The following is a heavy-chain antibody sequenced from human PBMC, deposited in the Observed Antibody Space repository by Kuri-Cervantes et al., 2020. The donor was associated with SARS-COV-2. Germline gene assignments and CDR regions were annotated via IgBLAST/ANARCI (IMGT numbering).Heavy chain of an antibody. J-gene: IGHJ4*02. Sequence: SVKVSCKASGYTFTGYYMHWVRQAPGQGLEWMGRIIPIFGKASYARKFQGRVTITADESTDTAYMELSSLRSEDTAVYYCAREGGDIVMVASDYWGQGTLVWGQGTLVTVSS. CDR3: AREGGDIVMVASDYWGQGTLV. D-gene: IGHD5-18*01. V-gene: IGHV1-69*13. CDR2: IIPIFGKA. CDR1: GYTFTGYY.